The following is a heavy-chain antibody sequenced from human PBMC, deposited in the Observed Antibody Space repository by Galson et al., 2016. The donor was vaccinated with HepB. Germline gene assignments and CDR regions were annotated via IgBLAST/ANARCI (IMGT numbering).Heavy chain of an antibody. Sequence: SVKVSCKASGFSFTNYYIHWVRQAPGQRPEWMGIINPSGGSATYAQRLQGRVSMTRDTSTSTVYMDLSSLRSDDTAVYYCARDIGVSWYFALWGRGTLVTVSS. CDR3: ARDIGVSWYFAL. D-gene: IGHD1-26*01. J-gene: IGHJ2*01. CDR1: GFSFTNYY. V-gene: IGHV1-46*01. CDR2: INPSGGSA.